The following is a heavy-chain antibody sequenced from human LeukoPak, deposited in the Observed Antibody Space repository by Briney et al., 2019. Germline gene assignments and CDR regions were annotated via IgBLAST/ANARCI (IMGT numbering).Heavy chain of an antibody. CDR2: ISSSSSYT. J-gene: IGHJ4*02. CDR3: ARDASGGNLPFDY. V-gene: IGHV3-11*06. D-gene: IGHD4-23*01. CDR1: GFTFSDYY. Sequence: GGSLRLSCAASGFTFSDYYMSWIRQAPGKGLEWVSYISSSSSYTNYADSVKGRFTISRDNAKNSLYLQMNSLRVEDTAVYYCARDASGGNLPFDYWGQGTPVTVSS.